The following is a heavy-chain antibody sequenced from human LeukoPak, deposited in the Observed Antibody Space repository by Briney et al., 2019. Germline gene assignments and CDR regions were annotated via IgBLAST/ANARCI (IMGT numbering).Heavy chain of an antibody. CDR2: ISWSSDSI. Sequence: PGGSLRLSCAASGFTFDDYAMHWVRQAPGKGLEWVSGISWSSDSIGYADSVKGRFTISRDNAKNSLYLQMNSLRAEDTALYYCAKGKWYSGTCHFDYWGQGTLVTVSS. D-gene: IGHD1-26*01. J-gene: IGHJ4*02. CDR3: AKGKWYSGTCHFDY. V-gene: IGHV3-9*01. CDR1: GFTFDDYA.